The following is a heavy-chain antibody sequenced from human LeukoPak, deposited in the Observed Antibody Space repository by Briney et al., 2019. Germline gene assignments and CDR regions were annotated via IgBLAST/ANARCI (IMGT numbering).Heavy chain of an antibody. Sequence: SETLSLTCTVSGGSISSSSYYWGWIRQPPGKGLEWIGSIYYSGSTYYNPSLKSRVTISVDTSKNQFSLKLSSVTAADTAVYYCARGYSSGWYLAKSRIYGMDVWGQGSTVTVSS. V-gene: IGHV4-39*01. CDR3: ARGYSSGWYLAKSRIYGMDV. J-gene: IGHJ6*02. CDR2: IYYSGST. CDR1: GGSISSSSYY. D-gene: IGHD6-19*01.